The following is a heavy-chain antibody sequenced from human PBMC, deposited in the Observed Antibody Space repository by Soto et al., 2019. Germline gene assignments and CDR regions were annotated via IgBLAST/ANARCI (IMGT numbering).Heavy chain of an antibody. CDR2: IWYDGSNK. D-gene: IGHD6-13*01. Sequence: GGSLRLSCAASGFTFSSYGMHWVRQAPGKGLEWVAVIWYDGSNKYYADSVKGRFTISRDNSKNTLYLQMNSLRAEDTAVYYCARDRAAAADERYYSYSGMDAWGRGTTVPVSS. CDR1: GFTFSSYG. V-gene: IGHV3-33*01. J-gene: IGHJ6*02. CDR3: ARDRAAAADERYYSYSGMDA.